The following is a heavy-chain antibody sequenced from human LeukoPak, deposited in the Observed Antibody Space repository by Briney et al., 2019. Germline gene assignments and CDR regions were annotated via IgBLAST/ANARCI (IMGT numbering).Heavy chain of an antibody. CDR3: AREENDILTGYYHA. V-gene: IGHV1-69*05. CDR1: GGTFSSYA. D-gene: IGHD3-9*01. Sequence: SVKVSCKASGGTFSSYAISWVRQAPGQGLEWMGGIIPIFGTVNYAQKSQGRVTITTDESTSTAYMELSSLRSEDTAVYYCAREENDILTGYYHAWGQGTLVTVSS. J-gene: IGHJ4*02. CDR2: IIPIFGTV.